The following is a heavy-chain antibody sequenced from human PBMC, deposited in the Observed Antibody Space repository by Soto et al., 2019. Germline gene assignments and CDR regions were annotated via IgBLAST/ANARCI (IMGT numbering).Heavy chain of an antibody. D-gene: IGHD4-17*01. J-gene: IGHJ6*02. Sequence: ASVKVSCKASGGTFSSYAISWVRQAPGQGLEWMGGIIPIFGTANYAQKFQGRVTITADESTSTAYMELSSLRSEDTAVYYCARAIIVDDYGDYGGMDVWGQGTTVTVSS. V-gene: IGHV1-69*13. CDR3: ARAIIVDDYGDYGGMDV. CDR1: GGTFSSYA. CDR2: IIPIFGTA.